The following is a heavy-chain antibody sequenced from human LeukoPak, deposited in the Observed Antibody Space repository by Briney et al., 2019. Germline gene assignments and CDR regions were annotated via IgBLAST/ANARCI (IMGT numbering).Heavy chain of an antibody. V-gene: IGHV3-11*01. D-gene: IGHD2-15*01. J-gene: IGHJ4*02. CDR1: GGSISSYY. CDR3: ARRGSGPDY. Sequence: LSLTCTVSGGSISSYYWSWIRQAPGKGLEWVSYISSSGSTIYYADSVKGRFTISRDNAKNSLYLQMNSLRAEDTAVYYCARRGSGPDYWGQGTLVTVSS. CDR2: ISSSGSTI.